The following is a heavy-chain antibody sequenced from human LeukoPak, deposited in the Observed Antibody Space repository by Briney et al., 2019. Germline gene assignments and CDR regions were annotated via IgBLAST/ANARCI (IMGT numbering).Heavy chain of an antibody. CDR1: GYTFTSYG. CDR2: ISAYNGNT. J-gene: IGHJ4*02. CDR3: ARVGYSYGYVRLRVGYFDY. Sequence: ASVEVSCKASGYTFTSYGISWVRQAPGQGLEWMGWISAYNGNTNYAQKLQGRVTMTTDTSTSTAYMELRSLRSDDTAVYYCARVGYSYGYVRLRVGYFDYWGQGTLVTVSS. V-gene: IGHV1-18*01. D-gene: IGHD5-18*01.